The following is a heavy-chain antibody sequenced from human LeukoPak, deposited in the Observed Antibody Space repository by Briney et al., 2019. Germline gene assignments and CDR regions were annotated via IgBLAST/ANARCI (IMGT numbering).Heavy chain of an antibody. Sequence: SETLSLTCAVYGGSFSGYYWSWIRQPPGKGLEWIGEINHSGSTNYNPSLKSRVTIPVDTSKNQFSLKLSSVTAADTAVYYCARGRKITMVRGVISRLPYFQHWGQGTLVTVSS. CDR3: ARGRKITMVRGVISRLPYFQH. CDR2: INHSGST. D-gene: IGHD3-10*01. CDR1: GGSFSGYY. V-gene: IGHV4-34*01. J-gene: IGHJ1*01.